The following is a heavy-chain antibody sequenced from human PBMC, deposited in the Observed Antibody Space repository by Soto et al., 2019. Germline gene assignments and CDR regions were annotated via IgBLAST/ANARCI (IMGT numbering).Heavy chain of an antibody. V-gene: IGHV3-66*01. Sequence: EVQLVESGGGLVQPGGSLRLSCAASGLTGSTNPMIWVRQAPGKGLEWVSVIYTGGGTHYADSVKGRFTISRDNSKNTVNLQMNSLRHEYTAVYYCASDGSGHWGQGTLVTGSS. J-gene: IGHJ4*02. CDR3: ASDGSGH. CDR2: IYTGGGT. CDR1: GLTGSTNP.